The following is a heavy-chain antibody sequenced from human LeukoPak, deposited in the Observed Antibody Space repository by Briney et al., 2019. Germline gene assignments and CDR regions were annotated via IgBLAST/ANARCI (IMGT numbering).Heavy chain of an antibody. CDR3: AKDTGSRYAFDI. CDR1: GFTFSSYA. Sequence: GGSLRLSCAASGFTFSSYAMSWVRQAPGKGLEWVSAISGSGGSTYYADSVKGRFTISRDNSKNTLYLQMDSLRAEDAAVYYCAKDTGSRYAFDIWGQGTMVTVSS. CDR2: ISGSGGST. D-gene: IGHD3-10*01. V-gene: IGHV3-23*01. J-gene: IGHJ3*02.